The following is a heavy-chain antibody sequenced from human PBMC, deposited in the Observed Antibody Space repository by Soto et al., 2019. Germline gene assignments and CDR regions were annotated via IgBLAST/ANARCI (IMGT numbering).Heavy chain of an antibody. CDR1: GFTFSSYA. CDR3: AKDQEWLVRNNAFDI. J-gene: IGHJ3*02. CDR2: ISGSGGST. V-gene: IGHV3-23*01. Sequence: GGSLRLSCAASGFTFSSYAMSWVRQAPGKGLEWVSAISGSGGSTYYADSVKGRFTISRDNSKNTLYLQMNSLRAEDAAVYYCAKDQEWLVRNNAFDIWGQGTMVTVSS. D-gene: IGHD6-19*01.